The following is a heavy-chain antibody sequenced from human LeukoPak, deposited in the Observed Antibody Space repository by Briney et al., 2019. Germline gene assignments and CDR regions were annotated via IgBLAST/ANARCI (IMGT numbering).Heavy chain of an antibody. CDR1: GFTFSSYA. Sequence: PGGSLRLSCAASGFTFSSYAMHWVRQAPGKGLEWVAVISYDGGNKYYADSVKGRFTISRDNSKNTLYLQMNSLRAEDTAVYYCARDSGMDVWGQGTTVTVSS. CDR3: ARDSGMDV. J-gene: IGHJ6*02. V-gene: IGHV3-30-3*01. CDR2: ISYDGGNK.